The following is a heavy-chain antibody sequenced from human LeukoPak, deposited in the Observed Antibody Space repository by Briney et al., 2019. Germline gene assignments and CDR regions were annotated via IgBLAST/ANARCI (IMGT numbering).Heavy chain of an antibody. D-gene: IGHD6-6*01. V-gene: IGHV4-34*01. CDR1: GVSFSGYY. CDR3: ARVPQLAADDY. CDR2: INHSGST. J-gene: IGHJ4*02. Sequence: SETLSLTCAVYGVSFSGYYWSWIRQPPGKGLEWIGEINHSGSTNYNPSLKSRVTISVDTSKSQFSLKLRSVTAADTAVYYCARVPQLAADDYWGQGNLVTVSS.